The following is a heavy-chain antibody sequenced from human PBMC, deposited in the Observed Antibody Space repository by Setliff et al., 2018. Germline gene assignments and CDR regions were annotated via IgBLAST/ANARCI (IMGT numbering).Heavy chain of an antibody. CDR3: VRDTTSGWMLTN. D-gene: IGHD6-25*01. CDR2: LNNDGTTI. J-gene: IGHJ4*02. V-gene: IGHV3-48*04. CDR1: GFTFSTYG. Sequence: GGSLRLSCAASGFTFSTYGLNWVRQAPGKGLEWISYLNNDGTTIYYADSVRGRFTTSRDNARDSLYLQMNSLRAEDTAVYYCVRDTTSGWMLTNWGQGTLVTVSS.